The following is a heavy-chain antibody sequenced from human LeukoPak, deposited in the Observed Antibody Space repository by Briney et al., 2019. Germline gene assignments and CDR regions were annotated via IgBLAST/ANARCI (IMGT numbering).Heavy chain of an antibody. CDR3: ANGGIAAAS. CDR2: ISYDGSNK. V-gene: IGHV3-30*04. Sequence: GGSLRLSCAASVFTFSSYAMHWVRQAPGKGLEWVAVISYDGSNKYYADSVKGRFTISRDNSKNTVYLQMNSLRVEDTAVYYCANGGIAAASWGQGTLVTVSS. CDR1: VFTFSSYA. J-gene: IGHJ4*02. D-gene: IGHD6-13*01.